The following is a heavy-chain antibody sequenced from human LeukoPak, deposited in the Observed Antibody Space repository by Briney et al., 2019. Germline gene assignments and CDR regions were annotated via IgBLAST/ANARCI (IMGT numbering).Heavy chain of an antibody. Sequence: GGSLRLSCAASGFTFSSYWMSWVRQAPGKGLEWVANIKEDGSEKYYVDSVKGRFTISRDNAKNSLYLQMNSLRAEDTAVYYCARDSGKGSPHIDYWGQGTLVTVSS. V-gene: IGHV3-7*01. CDR2: IKEDGSEK. CDR1: GFTFSSYW. D-gene: IGHD3-10*01. CDR3: ARDSGKGSPHIDY. J-gene: IGHJ4*02.